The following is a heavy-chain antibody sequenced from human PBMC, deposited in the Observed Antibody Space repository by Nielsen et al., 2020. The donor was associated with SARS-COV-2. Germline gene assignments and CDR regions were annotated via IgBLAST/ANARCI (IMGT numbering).Heavy chain of an antibody. D-gene: IGHD1-26*01. V-gene: IGHV4-39*07. Sequence: SETLSLTCTVSAGSISKSSFYWGWIRQPPGKGLEWIGYIYYSGSTYYNPSLKSRVTISVDTSKNQFSLKLSSVTAADTAVYYCAREQGGVGAPFDYWGQGTLVTVSS. CDR3: AREQGGVGAPFDY. CDR1: AGSISKSSFY. CDR2: IYYSGST. J-gene: IGHJ4*02.